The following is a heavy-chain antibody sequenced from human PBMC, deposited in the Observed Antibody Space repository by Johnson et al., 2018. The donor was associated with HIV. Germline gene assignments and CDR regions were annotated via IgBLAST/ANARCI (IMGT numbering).Heavy chain of an antibody. D-gene: IGHD3-3*01. CDR1: GFTFSNYA. J-gene: IGHJ3*02. Sequence: VQLVESGGGVVQPGRSLRLSCAASGFTFSNYAMHWVRQAPGKGLEWVAVISYDGSKKYYAESVKGRFTISRDNSKTTLYLQMKSLRAGDTAVYYCARGISQPYYNFWSGYHYPDAFDIWGQGTMVTVSS. CDR2: ISYDGSKK. V-gene: IGHV3-33*05. CDR3: ARGISQPYYNFWSGYHYPDAFDI.